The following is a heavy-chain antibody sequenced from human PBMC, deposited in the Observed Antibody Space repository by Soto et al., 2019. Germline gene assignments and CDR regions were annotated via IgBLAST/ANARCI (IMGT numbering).Heavy chain of an antibody. CDR2: LSGTGDTK. V-gene: IGHV3-11*01. Sequence: GGSLRLSCAASGFFFSDYYLSWIRQAPGQGLECVAYLSGTGDTKYIADTVKGRFSVSRDNPKNSLFLQMTSLRADDAAVYYCAIGGGQIHYQGMHVWGQGTTVTVSS. J-gene: IGHJ6*02. CDR1: GFFFSDYY. D-gene: IGHD3-10*01. CDR3: AIGGGQIHYQGMHV.